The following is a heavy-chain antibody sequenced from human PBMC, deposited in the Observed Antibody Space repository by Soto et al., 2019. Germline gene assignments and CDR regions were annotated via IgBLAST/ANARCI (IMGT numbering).Heavy chain of an antibody. CDR3: ARGAGTTKMYSYSLDV. D-gene: IGHD2-21*01. J-gene: IGHJ6*02. Sequence: QAQLVQSGAEMAKPGGSVTISCRASGFNLEGYSAHWVRQAPGQRLEGLGQINGDTERTKHSQIFQGRVTMTRDKIANTANLELRSLRSDDSGVYFCARGAGTTKMYSYSLDVWGQGTTVSV. CDR1: GFNLEGYS. V-gene: IGHV1-3*01. CDR2: INGDTERT.